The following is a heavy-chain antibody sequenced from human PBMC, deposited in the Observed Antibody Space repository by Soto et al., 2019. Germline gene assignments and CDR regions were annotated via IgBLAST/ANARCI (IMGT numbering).Heavy chain of an antibody. CDR2: IIPIFGTA. CDR1: GGTFSSYA. J-gene: IGHJ5*02. CDR3: ARLYYDILTGSHH. Sequence: SVKVSCKASGGTFSSYAISWVRQAPGQGLEWMGGIIPIFGTANYAQKFQGRVTITADESTSTAYMELSSLRSEDTAVYYCARLYYDILTGSHHWGPGTLVTVSS. V-gene: IGHV1-69*13. D-gene: IGHD3-9*01.